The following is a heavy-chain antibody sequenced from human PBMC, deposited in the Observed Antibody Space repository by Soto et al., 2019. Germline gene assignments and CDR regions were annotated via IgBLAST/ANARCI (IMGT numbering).Heavy chain of an antibody. CDR2: IYGDDDK. CDR1: GFSLTTNRVV. CDR3: VHRTTVTSDDY. J-gene: IGHJ4*02. V-gene: IGHV2-5*02. D-gene: IGHD4-17*01. Sequence: SGPTLVNPTQTLTLTCSFSGFSLTTNRVVVGWVRQPPGKAPSWLAFIYGDDDKRYSPSLWSRLTITKDTSKNQVVLTMTNLDPVDTATYYCVHRTTVTSDDYWGRGTLVTVSS.